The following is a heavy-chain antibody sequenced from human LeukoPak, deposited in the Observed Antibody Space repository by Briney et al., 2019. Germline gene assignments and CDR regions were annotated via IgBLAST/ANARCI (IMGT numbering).Heavy chain of an antibody. J-gene: IGHJ4*02. V-gene: IGHV1-18*01. CDR2: ISTYNGDT. CDR1: GYTFTNHG. CDR3: ARDCSSTSCYNVY. Sequence: ASVKVSCKASGYTFTNHGFSWVRQALGQGLEWMGWISTYNGDTNYAQNLQGRVTMTTDTSTSTAYMEMRSLRSDDTAVYYCARDCSSTSCYNVYWGQGTLVTVSS. D-gene: IGHD2-2*02.